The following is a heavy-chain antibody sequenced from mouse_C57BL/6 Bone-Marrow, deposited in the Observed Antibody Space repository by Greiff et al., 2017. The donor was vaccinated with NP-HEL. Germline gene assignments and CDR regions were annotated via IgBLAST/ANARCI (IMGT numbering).Heavy chain of an antibody. Sequence: EVQLQQSGTVLARPGASVKMSCKTSGYTFTSYWMHWVKQRPGQGLEWIGAIYPGNSDTSYNQKFKGKAKLTAVTSASTAYMELSSLTNEDSAVYYCTRSYDGYYSYAMDYWGQGTSVTVSS. CDR1: GYTFTSYW. CDR2: IYPGNSDT. D-gene: IGHD2-3*01. CDR3: TRSYDGYYSYAMDY. J-gene: IGHJ4*01. V-gene: IGHV1-5*01.